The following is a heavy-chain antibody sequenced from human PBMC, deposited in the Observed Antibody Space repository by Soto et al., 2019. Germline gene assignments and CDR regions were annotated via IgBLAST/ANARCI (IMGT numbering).Heavy chain of an antibody. J-gene: IGHJ4*02. CDR3: AGDGPSWGGDCYPVEGDY. CDR2: IYYSGST. CDR1: GGSISSGDYY. Sequence: QVQLQESGPGLVKPSQTLSLTCTVSGGSISSGDYYWSWIRQPPGKGLEWIGYIYYSGSTYYNPYLKCGVTTAVDTSMNQFARKVRSGAAAYTAVYGCAGDGPSWGGDCYPVEGDYWGQGTLVTVS. V-gene: IGHV4-30-4*01. D-gene: IGHD2-21*02.